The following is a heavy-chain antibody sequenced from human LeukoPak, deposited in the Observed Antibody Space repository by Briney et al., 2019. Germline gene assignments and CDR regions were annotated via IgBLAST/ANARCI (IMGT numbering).Heavy chain of an antibody. CDR3: ALIVATMGNFDY. J-gene: IGHJ4*02. D-gene: IGHD5-12*01. CDR1: RFTLSSYA. Sequence: GRSLSPSCAPSRFTLSSYATSWVRPAPGKGLEWVSATRSSGGSTNYTASVKGPFTISRDNSKNTLYLQRNSLRAEDTAVYYCALIVATMGNFDYWGQGTLVTVSS. CDR2: TRSSGGST. V-gene: IGHV3-23*01.